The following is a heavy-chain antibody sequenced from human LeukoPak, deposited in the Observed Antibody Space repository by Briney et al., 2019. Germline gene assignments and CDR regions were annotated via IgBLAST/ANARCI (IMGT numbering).Heavy chain of an antibody. CDR1: GGSISSYY. Sequence: SETLPLTCTVSGGSISSYYWSWTRQPPGKGLEWIGYIYYSGSTNYNPSLKSRVTISVDTSKNQFSLKLSSVTAADTAVYYCARDATKNDAFDIWGQGTWSPSLQ. CDR2: IYYSGST. J-gene: IGHJ3*02. CDR3: ARDATKNDAFDI. V-gene: IGHV4-59*01.